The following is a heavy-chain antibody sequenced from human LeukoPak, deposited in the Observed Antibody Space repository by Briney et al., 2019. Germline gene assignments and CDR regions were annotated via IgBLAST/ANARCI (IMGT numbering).Heavy chain of an antibody. CDR3: ARQGSGNYLSPINY. V-gene: IGHV4-39*01. CDR2: IYYSGST. CDR1: GGSISSSSYY. D-gene: IGHD1-26*01. J-gene: IGHJ4*02. Sequence: SETLSLTCTVSGGSISSSSYYWGWIRQPPGKGLEWIGTIYYSGSTYYNPSLKSRVTISIDTSKNQFSLKLSSVTAADTAVYYCARQGSGNYLSPINYWGQGTLVTVSS.